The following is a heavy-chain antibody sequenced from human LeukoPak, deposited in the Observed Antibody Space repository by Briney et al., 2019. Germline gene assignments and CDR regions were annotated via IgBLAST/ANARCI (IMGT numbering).Heavy chain of an antibody. CDR3: ARVRDGSSFSAFDM. CDR2: IYYSGTT. D-gene: IGHD1-26*01. Sequence: SEALSLTCTVSGGSITSYYWSWIRQPPGKGLEWIGCIYYSGTTNYNPSLKSRVTISVDTSKNQFSLKLSSVTAADTAVYYCARVRDGSSFSAFDMWGQGTMVTVSS. V-gene: IGHV4-59*01. J-gene: IGHJ3*02. CDR1: GGSITSYY.